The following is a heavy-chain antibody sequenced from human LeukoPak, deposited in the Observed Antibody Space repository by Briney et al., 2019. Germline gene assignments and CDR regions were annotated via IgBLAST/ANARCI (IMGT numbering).Heavy chain of an antibody. CDR2: IKSKTDGGTT. CDR3: IRYGYNLAEYYQH. CDR1: GFILSNAW. V-gene: IGHV3-15*07. Sequence: GGSLRLSCAASGFILSNAWMNWVRQAPGKGLEWVGHIKSKTDGGTTDYAAPVKGRFTISRDDSKNTLYLQMNSLKTEDTAVYYCIRYGYNLAEYYQHWGQGTLVTVSS. J-gene: IGHJ1*01. D-gene: IGHD5-24*01.